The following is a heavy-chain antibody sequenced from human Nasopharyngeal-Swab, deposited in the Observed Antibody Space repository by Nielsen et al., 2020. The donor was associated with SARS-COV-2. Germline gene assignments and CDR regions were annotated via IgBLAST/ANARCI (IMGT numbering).Heavy chain of an antibody. CDR1: GFTFSSYS. D-gene: IGHD2-2*01. Sequence: GESLKISCAASGFTFSSYSMNWVRQAPGKGLEWVSSISSSSSYIYYADSVKGRFTISRDNAKNSLYLQMNSLRAEDTAAYYCARVGTRATRRGYYYMDVWGKGTTVTVSS. V-gene: IGHV3-21*01. CDR2: ISSSSSYI. J-gene: IGHJ6*03. CDR3: ARVGTRATRRGYYYMDV.